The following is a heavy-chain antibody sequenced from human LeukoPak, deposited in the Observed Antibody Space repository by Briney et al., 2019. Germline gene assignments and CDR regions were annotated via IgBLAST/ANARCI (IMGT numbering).Heavy chain of an antibody. CDR2: ISWNSGSI. CDR1: GFTFDDYA. D-gene: IGHD2-2*02. Sequence: GGSLRLSCAASGFTFDDYAMHWVRQAPGKGLEWVSGISWNSGSIGYADSVKGRFTISRDNSKNTLYLQMNSLRAEDTAVYYCARDYTLNPSYYYYGMDVWGQGTTVTVSS. J-gene: IGHJ6*02. V-gene: IGHV3-9*01. CDR3: ARDYTLNPSYYYYGMDV.